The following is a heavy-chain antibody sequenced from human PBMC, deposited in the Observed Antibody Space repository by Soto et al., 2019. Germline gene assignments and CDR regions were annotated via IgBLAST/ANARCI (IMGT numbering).Heavy chain of an antibody. CDR2: INTDGSRT. CDR1: GFTFSNYW. J-gene: IGHJ5*02. CDR3: ARVKSGSYDWFDP. V-gene: IGHV3-74*01. D-gene: IGHD3-10*01. Sequence: EVQLVESGGGLVQPGGSLRLSCAASGFTFSNYWMHWVRQAPGKGLMWVSRINTDGSRTTYADSVKGRFVISRDNAKNTVYLQMNSLRAEDTAVYYCARVKSGSYDWFDPWGQGTLVTVSS.